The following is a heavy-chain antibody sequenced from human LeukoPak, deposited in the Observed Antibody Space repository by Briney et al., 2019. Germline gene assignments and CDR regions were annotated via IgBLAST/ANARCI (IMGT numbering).Heavy chain of an antibody. Sequence: GGSLRLSCAASGFAISTYAMAWVHQAPGKGLEWISSLSSGRSPSYSDSLEGRLTMSSDNARNTLYLQMDNLRGEDTAMYYCARQLGYCAAGTCYFDSWGHGTQVTVSS. D-gene: IGHD2-8*02. CDR2: LSSGRSP. CDR3: ARQLGYCAAGTCYFDS. CDR1: GFAISTYA. J-gene: IGHJ4*01. V-gene: IGHV3-69-1*01.